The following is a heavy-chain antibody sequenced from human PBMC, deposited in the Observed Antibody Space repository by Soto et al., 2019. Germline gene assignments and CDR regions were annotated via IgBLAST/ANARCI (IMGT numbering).Heavy chain of an antibody. J-gene: IGHJ4*02. CDR3: ASYYYDSSGYQDDFDY. Sequence: SETLSLTCAVYGGSFSGYYWSWIRQPPGKGLEWIGEINHSGSTNYNPSLKSRVTISVDTSKNQFSLKLSSVTAADTAVYYCASYYYDSSGYQDDFDYWGQGTLVTVS. CDR1: GGSFSGYY. CDR2: INHSGST. D-gene: IGHD3-22*01. V-gene: IGHV4-34*01.